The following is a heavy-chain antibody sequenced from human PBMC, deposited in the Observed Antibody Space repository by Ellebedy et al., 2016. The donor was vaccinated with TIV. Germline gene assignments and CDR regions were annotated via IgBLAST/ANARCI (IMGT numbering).Heavy chain of an antibody. CDR1: GGSVTSNSYY. J-gene: IGHJ4*02. CDR2: IYYSGST. V-gene: IGHV4-61*05. CDR3: ATDYLLH. D-gene: IGHD4-11*01. Sequence: ESLKISXTVSGGSVTSNSYYWGWIRQPPGKGLEWIGYIYYSGSTNYNPSLKSRVTISVDTSKNQFSLKLSSVTAADTAVYYCATDYLLHWGQGTLVTVSS.